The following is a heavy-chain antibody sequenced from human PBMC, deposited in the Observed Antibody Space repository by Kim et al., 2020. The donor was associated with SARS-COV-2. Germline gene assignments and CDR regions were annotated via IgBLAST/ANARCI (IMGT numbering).Heavy chain of an antibody. D-gene: IGHD5-12*01. CDR3: ASPGIPTAYSGYDWRRAGYYYYGMDV. V-gene: IGHV4-39*01. CDR1: GGSISSSSYY. CDR2: IYYSGST. Sequence: SETLSLTCTVSGGSISSSSYYWGWIRQPPGKGLEWIGSIYYSGSTYYNPSLKSRVTISVDTSKNQFSLKLSSVTAADTAVYYCASPGIPTAYSGYDWRRAGYYYYGMDVWGQGTTVTVSS. J-gene: IGHJ6*02.